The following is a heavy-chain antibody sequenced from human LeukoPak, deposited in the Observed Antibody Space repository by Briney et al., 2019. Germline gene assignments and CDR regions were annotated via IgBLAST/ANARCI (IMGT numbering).Heavy chain of an antibody. CDR2: IDHSGST. V-gene: IGHV4-38-2*02. D-gene: IGHD5-12*01. J-gene: IGHJ3*02. CDR1: GYSISSGYY. Sequence: SETLSLTCTVSGYSISSGYYWGWIRQPPGKGLEWIGSIDHSGSTYYNPSLKSRITISVDTSKNQFSLKLNSVTAADKAVYYCARSCRILDIVATIRARLGGNGFDIWGQGTMVTVSS. CDR3: ARSCRILDIVATIRARLGGNGFDI.